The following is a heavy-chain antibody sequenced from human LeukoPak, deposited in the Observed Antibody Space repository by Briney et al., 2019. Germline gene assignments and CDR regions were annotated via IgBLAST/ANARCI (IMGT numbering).Heavy chain of an antibody. J-gene: IGHJ5*02. D-gene: IGHD3-9*01. V-gene: IGHV4-38-2*02. CDR2: IYHSGST. Sequence: SETLSLTCTVSGYSISSGYYWGWIRQPPGKGLEWIGSIYHSGSTYYNPSLKSRVTISVDTSKNQFSLKLSSVTAADTAVYYCARRAGVRYSEFDPWGQGTLVTVSS. CDR3: ARRAGVRYSEFDP. CDR1: GYSISSGYY.